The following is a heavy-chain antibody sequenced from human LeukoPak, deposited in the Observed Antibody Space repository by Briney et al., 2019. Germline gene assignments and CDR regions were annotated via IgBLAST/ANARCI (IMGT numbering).Heavy chain of an antibody. V-gene: IGHV4-39*07. Sequence: SETLSLTCTVSGGSISSSSYYWGWIRQPPGKGLEWIGSIYYSGSTYYNPSLKSRVTISVDTSKNHFSLKLNSVTAADTAVYFCARRFDSGWGSFDYWGPGILVTVSS. D-gene: IGHD6-19*01. CDR2: IYYSGST. CDR1: GGSISSSSYY. J-gene: IGHJ4*02. CDR3: ARRFDSGWGSFDY.